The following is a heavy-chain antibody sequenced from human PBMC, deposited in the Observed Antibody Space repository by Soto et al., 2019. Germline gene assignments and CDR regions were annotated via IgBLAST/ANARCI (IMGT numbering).Heavy chain of an antibody. CDR2: IYSGGST. CDR3: IKDRRSTRRAMDV. CDR1: GFTVSSNY. J-gene: IGHJ6*02. D-gene: IGHD2-2*01. V-gene: IGHV3-66*01. Sequence: GGSLRLSCAASGFTVSSNYMSWVRQAPGKGLEWVSVIYSGGSTYYAESVKDRFIISRDNSRNTLFLQVNSLTGEDTAVYYCIKDRRSTRRAMDVWGQGTTVTVSS.